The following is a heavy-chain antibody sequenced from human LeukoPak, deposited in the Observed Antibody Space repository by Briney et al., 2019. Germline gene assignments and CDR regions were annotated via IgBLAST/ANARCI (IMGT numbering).Heavy chain of an antibody. CDR3: ARVGYDFWSGYDYGMDV. D-gene: IGHD3-3*01. CDR1: GYTFTSYD. V-gene: IGHV1-8*01. J-gene: IGHJ6*02. Sequence: ASVKVSCKASGYTFTSYDINWVRQATGQGLEWMGWMNLNSGNTGYAQKFQGRVTMTRNTSISTAYMELSSLRSEDTAVYYCARVGYDFWSGYDYGMDVWGQGTTVTVSS. CDR2: MNLNSGNT.